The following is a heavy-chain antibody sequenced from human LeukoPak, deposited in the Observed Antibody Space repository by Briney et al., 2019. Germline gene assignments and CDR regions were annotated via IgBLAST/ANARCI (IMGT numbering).Heavy chain of an antibody. D-gene: IGHD4-17*01. V-gene: IGHV3-48*04. CDR3: ARSRTTVTKDPLDY. Sequence: GGSLRLSCAASGFTFSSYAMRWVRQAPGKGLEWLSYISSSARTIYVADSVKGRFTISRDNAENSFYLQMNSLRAEDTAVYYCARSRTTVTKDPLDYWGQGTLVTVSS. J-gene: IGHJ4*02. CDR1: GFTFSSYA. CDR2: ISSSARTI.